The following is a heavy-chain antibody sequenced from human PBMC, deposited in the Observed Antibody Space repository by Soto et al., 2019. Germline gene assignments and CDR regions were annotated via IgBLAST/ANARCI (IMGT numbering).Heavy chain of an antibody. V-gene: IGHV1-46*01. CDR3: ARDHWRACLSSCWYSPYYVMYV. CDR1: GYTFTSYY. J-gene: IGHJ6*02. CDR2: INPSGGST. Sequence: ASVKVSCKASGYTFTSYYMHWVRQAPGQGLERMGIINPSGGSTSYAQKFQGRVTMTRDTSTSTVYMELSSLRSEDTAVYYCARDHWRACLSSCWYSPYYVMYVCGQGTTVTGSS. D-gene: IGHD6-19*01.